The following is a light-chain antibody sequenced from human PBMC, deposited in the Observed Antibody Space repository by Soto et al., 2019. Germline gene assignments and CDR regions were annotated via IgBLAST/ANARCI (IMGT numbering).Light chain of an antibody. CDR1: SSDVGAYNY. CDR2: EVS. V-gene: IGLV2-14*01. J-gene: IGLJ3*02. Sequence: QSALTQPASVSGSPGQSITISCTGTSSDVGAYNYVSWYQQHPGKGPKLIIYEVSYRPSGVSNRFSGSKSGNTASLTISGLQAEDEADYYCSSYITRSTWVFGGGTKVTVL. CDR3: SSYITRSTWV.